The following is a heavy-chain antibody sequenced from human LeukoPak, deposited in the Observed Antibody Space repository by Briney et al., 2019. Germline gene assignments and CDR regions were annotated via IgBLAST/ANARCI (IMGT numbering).Heavy chain of an antibody. Sequence: ASVKVSCKASGYTFTSYGIIWVRQAPGQGLEWMGWISAYNGNTNYAQKLQGRVTMTTDTSTSTAYMELRSLRSDDTAVYYCARASYGSGSYYMEYWGQGTLVTVSS. CDR2: ISAYNGNT. J-gene: IGHJ4*02. CDR3: ARASYGSGSYYMEY. V-gene: IGHV1-18*01. D-gene: IGHD3-10*01. CDR1: GYTFTSYG.